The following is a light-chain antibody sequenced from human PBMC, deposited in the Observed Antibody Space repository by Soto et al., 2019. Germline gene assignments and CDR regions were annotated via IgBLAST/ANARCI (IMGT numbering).Light chain of an antibody. V-gene: IGLV2-14*03. CDR3: SSYGGVSAPVL. Sequence: QSVLTQPASVSGSPGQSITISCTGTSSDVGGYNYVSWYQHHPGKVPELMIYDVSHRPSGVSNRFSGSKSGNTASLTISGLQAEDEADYYCSSYGGVSAPVLFGGGTKLTVL. J-gene: IGLJ3*02. CDR1: SSDVGGYNY. CDR2: DVS.